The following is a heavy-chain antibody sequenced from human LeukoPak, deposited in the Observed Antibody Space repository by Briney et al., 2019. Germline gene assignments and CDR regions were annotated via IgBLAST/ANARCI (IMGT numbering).Heavy chain of an antibody. CDR3: ARDHLYYDISGPRFDY. D-gene: IGHD3-9*01. Sequence: GGSLRLSCVASGFTFSDYYMAWVRQAPGKGLEWVADIKADGSDKYYVDSVKGRFTILRDDAKNSLYLQMNSLRAEDTAVYYCARDHLYYDISGPRFDYWGQGTRVTVSS. CDR2: IKADGSDK. CDR1: GFTFSDYY. J-gene: IGHJ4*02. V-gene: IGHV3-7*01.